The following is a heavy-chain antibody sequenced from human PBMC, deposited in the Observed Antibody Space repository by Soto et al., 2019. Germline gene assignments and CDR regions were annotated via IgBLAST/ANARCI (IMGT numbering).Heavy chain of an antibody. V-gene: IGHV2-5*01. CDR2: IYWNDDK. D-gene: IGHD3-3*01. Sequence: QITLKESGPTLVKPTQTLTLTCTFSGFSLSTSGVGVGWIRQPPGKALEWLALIYWNDDKRYSPSLKSRLTITKDTSKNQVVLTMTNMDPVDTATYYSAHYRDYDFWSGYYTSFDYWGQGTLVTVSS. CDR3: AHYRDYDFWSGYYTSFDY. J-gene: IGHJ4*02. CDR1: GFSLSTSGVG.